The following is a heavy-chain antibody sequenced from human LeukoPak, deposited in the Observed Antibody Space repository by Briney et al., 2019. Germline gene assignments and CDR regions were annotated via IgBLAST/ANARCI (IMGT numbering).Heavy chain of an antibody. V-gene: IGHV1-69*04. CDR3: ARERIAAAGTGENYFDY. D-gene: IGHD6-13*01. J-gene: IGHJ4*02. CDR1: GYTFTSYA. CDR2: IIPILGIA. Sequence: SVKVSCKASGYTFTSYAISWVRQAPGQGLEWMGRIIPILGIANYAQKFQGRVTITADKSTSTAYMELSSLRSEDTAVYYCARERIAAAGTGENYFDYWGQGTLVTVSS.